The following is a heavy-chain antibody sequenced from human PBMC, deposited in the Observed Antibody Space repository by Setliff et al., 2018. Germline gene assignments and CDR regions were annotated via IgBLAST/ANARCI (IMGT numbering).Heavy chain of an antibody. Sequence: PGGSLRLSCAASGFTFSGYEMNWVRQAPGKGLEWLASINPHASEKYYVDSVKGRFTISRDNAKNSLSLQMNSLRTEDTAVYYCVRDGAGAFDYWGQGALVTVSS. CDR2: INPHASEK. V-gene: IGHV3-7*01. D-gene: IGHD1-26*01. CDR3: VRDGAGAFDY. J-gene: IGHJ4*02. CDR1: GFTFSGYE.